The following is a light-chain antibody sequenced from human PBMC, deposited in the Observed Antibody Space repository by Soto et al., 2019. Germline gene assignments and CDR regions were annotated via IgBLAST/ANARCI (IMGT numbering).Light chain of an antibody. CDR1: QSVRSY. V-gene: IGKV3-11*01. J-gene: IGKJ3*01. CDR2: DAS. CDR3: QQRSNWPPLFT. Sequence: EIVLTQSPSTLSLSPGERATISCRASQSVRSYLAWYQQKPGQAPRLLIYDASNRATGIPARFSGSGSGTDFTLTISSLEPEDFAVYYCQQRSNWPPLFTFGPGTKVDIK.